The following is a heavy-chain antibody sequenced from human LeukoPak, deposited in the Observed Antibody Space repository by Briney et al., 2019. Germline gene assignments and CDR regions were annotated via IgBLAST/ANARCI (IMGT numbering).Heavy chain of an antibody. J-gene: IGHJ4*02. CDR1: GFTFSSYW. CDR2: IDQDGTEK. D-gene: IGHD3-10*01. V-gene: IGHV3-7*02. Sequence: GGSLRLSCAASGFTFSSYWMSWVRQAAGKGLEWVANIDQDGTEKYYVDSVKGRFTVSRDNAKNSLYLQMNSLRAEDTAVYYCAPGGPGYYFDYWGQGTLVTVSS. CDR3: APGGPGYYFDY.